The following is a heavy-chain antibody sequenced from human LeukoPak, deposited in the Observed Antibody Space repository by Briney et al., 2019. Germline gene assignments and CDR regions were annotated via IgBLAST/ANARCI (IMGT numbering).Heavy chain of an antibody. CDR3: ARDPNRLADYGGDYFDH. J-gene: IGHJ4*02. D-gene: IGHD4-23*01. V-gene: IGHV3-30*04. Sequence: HPGGSLRLSCVASGFTFSSFSMHWVRQAPGNGLEWVAVTSHDGSHKSYADSVRGRFTISRDNSKNTLSLQMNTLRPEDTALFYCARDPNRLADYGGDYFDHWGKGTLVTVSS. CDR1: GFTFSSFS. CDR2: TSHDGSHK.